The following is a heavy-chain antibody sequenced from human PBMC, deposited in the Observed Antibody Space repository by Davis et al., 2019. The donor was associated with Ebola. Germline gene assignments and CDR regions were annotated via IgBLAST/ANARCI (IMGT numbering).Heavy chain of an antibody. CDR1: GGSFSGHY. J-gene: IGHJ4*02. CDR2: INHSGST. CDR3: ARIPPIWRRVDY. Sequence: SQTLSLTCAVYGGSFSGHYWSWIRQPPGKGLEWIGEINHSGSTHYNPSLKSRVTISVDTPKNQFSLKLSSVTAADTAVYYCARIPPIWRRVDYWGQGTLVTVSS. V-gene: IGHV4-34*01. D-gene: IGHD3-3*01.